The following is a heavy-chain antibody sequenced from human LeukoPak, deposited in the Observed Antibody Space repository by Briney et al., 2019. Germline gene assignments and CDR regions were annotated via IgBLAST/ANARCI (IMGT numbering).Heavy chain of an antibody. CDR3: ARVGATGATADN. V-gene: IGHV1-2*02. CDR1: GYTFTGYY. CDR2: INPNSGGT. D-gene: IGHD2-21*02. Sequence: ASVKVSCKASGYTFTGYYMHWVRQAPGQGLAWMGWINPNSGGTNYAQKFQGRVTMTRDTSISTAYMELKSLRSEDTAVYFCARVGATGATADNWGQGTLVTVSS. J-gene: IGHJ4*02.